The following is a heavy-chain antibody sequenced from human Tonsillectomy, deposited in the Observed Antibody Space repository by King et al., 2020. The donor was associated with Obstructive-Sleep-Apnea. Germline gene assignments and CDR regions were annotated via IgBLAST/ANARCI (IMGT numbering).Heavy chain of an antibody. V-gene: IGHV3-15*01. CDR2: IKSKTDGGTT. CDR3: TTDAPITMIDY. Sequence: DVQLVESGGGLVKPGGSLRLSCAASGFTFSNAWMSWVRQAPGKGLEWGGRIKSKTDGGTTDYAAPVKGRFTISRDDSKNTLYLQMNSLKTEDTAVYYCTTDAPITMIDYWGQGTLVTVSS. D-gene: IGHD3-22*01. J-gene: IGHJ4*02. CDR1: GFTFSNAW.